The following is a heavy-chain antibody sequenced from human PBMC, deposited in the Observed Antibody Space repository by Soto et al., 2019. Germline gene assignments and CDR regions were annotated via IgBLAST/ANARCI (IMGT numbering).Heavy chain of an antibody. J-gene: IGHJ6*02. D-gene: IGHD6-6*01. CDR2: IYYSGST. CDR3: ARVFPLKYSSSYYYYYGMDV. CDR1: GGSISSYY. Sequence: KPSETLSLTCTVSGGSISSYYWSWIRQPPGKGLEWIGYIYYSGSTNYNPSLKSRVTISVDTSKNQFSLKLSSVTAADTAVYYCARVFPLKYSSSYYYYYGMDVWGQGTTVTVSS. V-gene: IGHV4-59*01.